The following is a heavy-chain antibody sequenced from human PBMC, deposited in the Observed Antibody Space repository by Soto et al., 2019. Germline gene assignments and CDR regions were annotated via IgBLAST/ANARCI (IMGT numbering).Heavy chain of an antibody. J-gene: IGHJ4*02. CDR1: GFTFSDFE. D-gene: IGHD1-7*01. CDR3: ARRTGTAPPFDY. CDR2: ISYDGSNQ. Sequence: QVQLVESGGGVVQPGRSLRLSCSASGFTFSDFEMYWVRQAPGKGLDWVSFISYDGSNQYYAGSVKGRFTVSRDNSKNTLFLLMNSLRPEDTAVYFFARRTGTAPPFDYWGQGTLVTVSS. V-gene: IGHV3-30-3*01.